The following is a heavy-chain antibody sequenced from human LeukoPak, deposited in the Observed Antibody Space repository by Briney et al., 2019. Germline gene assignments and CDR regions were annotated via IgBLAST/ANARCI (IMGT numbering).Heavy chain of an antibody. V-gene: IGHV3-23*01. D-gene: IGHD3-9*01. J-gene: IGHJ4*02. CDR2: ITGSGGNT. CDR1: GFTFSNYA. CDR3: AKWGDYDVLTGYYVSDY. Sequence: GASLRLSCAASGFTFSNYAMSWVRQAPGKGLEWVSAITGSGGNTYYADSVKGRFAISRDNSKNTVFLQMNSLRAEDTAVYYCAKWGDYDVLTGYYVSDYWGQGTLVTVSS.